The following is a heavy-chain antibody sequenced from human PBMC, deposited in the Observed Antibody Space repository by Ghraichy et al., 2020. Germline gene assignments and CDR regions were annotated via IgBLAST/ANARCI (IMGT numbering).Heavy chain of an antibody. V-gene: IGHV3-30*18. Sequence: GGSLRLSCAASGFTFSSYGMHWVRQAPGKGLEWVAVISYDGSNKYYADSVKGRFTISRDNSKNTLYLQMNSLRAEDTAVYSCAKDFIVVVPAAIIYYYGMDVWGQGTTVTVSS. D-gene: IGHD2-2*01. CDR3: AKDFIVVVPAAIIYYYGMDV. J-gene: IGHJ6*02. CDR2: ISYDGSNK. CDR1: GFTFSSYG.